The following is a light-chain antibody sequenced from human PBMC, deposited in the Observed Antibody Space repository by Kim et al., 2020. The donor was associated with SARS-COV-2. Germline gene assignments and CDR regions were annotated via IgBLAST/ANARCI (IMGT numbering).Light chain of an antibody. V-gene: IGKV3D-15*01. CDR3: QQYHSWPYT. J-gene: IGKJ2*01. CDR1: QSVSSS. Sequence: VSPGDRATLSCRASQSVSSSLAWYQQKPGQAPRLLIYGGSARAAGIPARFSGSGSGTELTLTISSLQSEDCAVYYCQQYHSWPYTFGQGTKLEI. CDR2: GGS.